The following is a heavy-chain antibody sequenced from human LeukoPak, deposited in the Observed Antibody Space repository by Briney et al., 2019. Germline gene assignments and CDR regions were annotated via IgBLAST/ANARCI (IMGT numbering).Heavy chain of an antibody. V-gene: IGHV3-30*03. CDR2: ISYDGSNK. CDR1: GFTFSSYG. Sequence: PGGSLRLSCAASGFTFSSYGMHWVRQAPGKGLEWVAVISYDGSNKYYADSVKGRFTVSRDNAKNSLFLQMNSLRAEDTAIYYCARSLTTLTYEEYWGQGTLVTVSS. D-gene: IGHD1-1*01. J-gene: IGHJ4*02. CDR3: ARSLTTLTYEEY.